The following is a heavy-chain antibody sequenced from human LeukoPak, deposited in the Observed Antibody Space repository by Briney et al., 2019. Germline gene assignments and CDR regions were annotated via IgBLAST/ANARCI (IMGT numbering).Heavy chain of an antibody. V-gene: IGHV1-2*02. D-gene: IGHD3-10*01. J-gene: IGHJ5*02. CDR2: INPNSGST. CDR1: GYTFTGYY. CDR3: ARAYGSGSYYNQAFDP. Sequence: ASVKVSCKASGYTFTGYYMHWVRQAPGQGLEWIGWINPNSGSTNYAQKFQGRVTMTRDTSISTAYMELSRLRSDDTAVYYCARAYGSGSYYNQAFDPWGQGTLVTVSS.